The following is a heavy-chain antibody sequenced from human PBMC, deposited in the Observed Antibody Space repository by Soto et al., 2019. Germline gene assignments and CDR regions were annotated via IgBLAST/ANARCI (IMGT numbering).Heavy chain of an antibody. V-gene: IGHV5-51*01. CDR2: IYPGDSDT. Sequence: EVQLVQSGAEVKKPGESLKISCKGSGYSFNSYWIGWVRQMPGKGLEWMGIIYPGDSDTRYSQSFQGQVPISADKSISTAYLQWSSLKASDTAMYYCARHGKIRDIVQMVYVPYGMDVWGEGTTVTDS. D-gene: IGHD2-8*01. J-gene: IGHJ6*02. CDR1: GYSFNSYW. CDR3: ARHGKIRDIVQMVYVPYGMDV.